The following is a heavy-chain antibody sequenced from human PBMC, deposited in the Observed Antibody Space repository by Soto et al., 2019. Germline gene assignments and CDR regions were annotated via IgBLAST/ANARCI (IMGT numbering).Heavy chain of an antibody. J-gene: IGHJ2*01. CDR1: GFTFSSYA. V-gene: IGHV3-23*01. Sequence: EVQLLESGGGLVQPGGSLRLSCAASGFTFSSYAMNWVRQAPGKGLEWVSGVSAGGGSTYYADSVKGRVTISRDNSKNTLYLKMNSLRVDDTAIYYCAKKGSSNCYGYDFDLWGRGPLVTVSS. D-gene: IGHD2-2*01. CDR3: AKKGSSNCYGYDFDL. CDR2: VSAGGGST.